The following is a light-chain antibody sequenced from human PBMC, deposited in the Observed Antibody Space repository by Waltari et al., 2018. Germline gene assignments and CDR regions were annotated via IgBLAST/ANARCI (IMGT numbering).Light chain of an antibody. V-gene: IGLV1-47*01. CDR2: RNN. J-gene: IGLJ3*02. CDR3: AAWDDSLGWV. Sequence: QSVLTQPPSASGTPGQRVTISCSGSSSNIGSNYVYWYQQLPGTAPKLLIYRNNQRPSGVPDRFSCSKSGTSASLAISGLRSEDDADYYCAAWDDSLGWVFGGGTKLTVL. CDR1: SSNIGSNY.